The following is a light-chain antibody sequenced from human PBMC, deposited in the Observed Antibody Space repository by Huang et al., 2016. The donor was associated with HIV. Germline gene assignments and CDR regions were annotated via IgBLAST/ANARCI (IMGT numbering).Light chain of an antibody. V-gene: IGKV1-27*01. CDR2: AAS. CDR3: QRYNSAPDIT. Sequence: DIQMTQSPSSLSASVGDRVTITCRASQGISNYLAWYQQKPGKVPKLLIYAASTLQSGVPSRFSGSGSGTEFTLTISSLQPEDVATYYCQRYNSAPDITFGPGTKVDIK. CDR1: QGISNY. J-gene: IGKJ3*01.